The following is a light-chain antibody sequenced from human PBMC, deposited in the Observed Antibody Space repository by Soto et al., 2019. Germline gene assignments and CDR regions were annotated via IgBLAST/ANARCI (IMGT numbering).Light chain of an antibody. V-gene: IGLV2-14*01. Sequence: QSALTQPASVSGSPGLSITISCTGTSSDVGGYNYVSWYQQHPGKVPKLMIYDVSNRPSGVSNRVSGSKSGNTASLTISRLQAEYEADYYCSSYTSSSFVVFGGGTKLTVL. CDR2: DVS. CDR1: SSDVGGYNY. CDR3: SSYTSSSFVV. J-gene: IGLJ2*01.